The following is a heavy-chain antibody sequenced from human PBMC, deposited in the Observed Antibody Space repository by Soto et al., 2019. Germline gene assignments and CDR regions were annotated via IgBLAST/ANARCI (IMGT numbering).Heavy chain of an antibody. J-gene: IGHJ6*02. V-gene: IGHV1-18*01. CDR2: INTYNGNT. CDR3: AMVDVYVTPSPQDV. Sequence: QVQLVQSRAEVKNPGASVKVSCKASGYSFTRYGIAWARQAPGQGLEWMGWINTYNGNTNDAQNLQGRVTPTTDTSKIPADLELTSLRTNDTAIYYCAMVDVYVTPSPQDVWGQGTTVIVSS. CDR1: GYSFTRYG. D-gene: IGHD3-16*01.